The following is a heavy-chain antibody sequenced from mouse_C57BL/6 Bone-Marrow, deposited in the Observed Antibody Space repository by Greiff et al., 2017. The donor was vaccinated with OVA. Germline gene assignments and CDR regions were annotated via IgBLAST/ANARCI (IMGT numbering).Heavy chain of an antibody. J-gene: IGHJ3*01. V-gene: IGHV5-4*01. CDR1: GFTFSSYA. CDR3: ARGGVYDYDAAWFAY. Sequence: EVQGVESGGGLVKPGGSLKLSCAASGFTFSSYAMSWVRQTPEKRLEWVATISDGGSYTYYPDNVKGRFTISRDNAKNNLYLQMSHLKSEDTAMYYCARGGVYDYDAAWFAYWGQGTLVTVSA. D-gene: IGHD2-4*01. CDR2: ISDGGSYT.